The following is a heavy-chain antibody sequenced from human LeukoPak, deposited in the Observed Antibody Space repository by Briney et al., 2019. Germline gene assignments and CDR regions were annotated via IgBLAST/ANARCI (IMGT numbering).Heavy chain of an antibody. Sequence: ASVKVSCKASGYTFTGYYMHWVRQAPGQGLEWMGWINPKSGGTNYAQKFQGRVTMTRDTSISTAYMELSRLRSDDTAVYYCARGPTYYDFWSASLGDWFDPWGQGTLVTVSS. CDR3: ARGPTYYDFWSASLGDWFDP. V-gene: IGHV1-2*02. J-gene: IGHJ5*02. D-gene: IGHD3-3*01. CDR1: GYTFTGYY. CDR2: INPKSGGT.